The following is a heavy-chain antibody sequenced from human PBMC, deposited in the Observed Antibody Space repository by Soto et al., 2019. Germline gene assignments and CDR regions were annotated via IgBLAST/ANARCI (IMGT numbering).Heavy chain of an antibody. CDR2: ISAHSGDT. J-gene: IGHJ4*02. CDR3: ARAITIMFVAPDY. Sequence: VNLVQSGAEVKKPGASVKVSCKASGYTFSNYALTWVRRAPGQGLEWMGWISAHSGDTNYAQKFQGRVNMTTDTSTSTACREFSGLPSADTAVYYCARAITIMFVAPDYWGQGTLGTVSS. D-gene: IGHD5-12*01. V-gene: IGHV1-18*01. CDR1: GYTFSNYA.